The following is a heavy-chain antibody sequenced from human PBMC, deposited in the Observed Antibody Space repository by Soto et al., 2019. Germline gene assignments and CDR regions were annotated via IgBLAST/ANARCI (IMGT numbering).Heavy chain of an antibody. CDR2: IIPIFGTA. D-gene: IGHD5-18*01. Sequence: QVQLVQSGAEVKKPGSSVKVSCKASGGTFSSYAISWVRQAPGQGLEWMGGIIPIFGTANYAQKFQGRVTLTSPESPSTAYMELRSLRSEDTAVYYCARDCVDTGRLPALGYYYSYGMDVWGQGTTVTVSS. J-gene: IGHJ6*02. CDR3: ARDCVDTGRLPALGYYYSYGMDV. CDR1: GGTFSSYA. V-gene: IGHV1-69*05.